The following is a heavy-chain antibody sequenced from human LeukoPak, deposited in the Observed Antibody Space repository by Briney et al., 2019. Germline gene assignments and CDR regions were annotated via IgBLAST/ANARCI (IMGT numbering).Heavy chain of an antibody. CDR1: GGSISSSSHY. V-gene: IGHV4-39*01. CDR3: ARSSRNDILTGYPLY. D-gene: IGHD3-9*01. CDR2: VFYSGST. J-gene: IGHJ4*02. Sequence: PSETLSLTCTVSGGSISSSSHYWGWIRQPPGKGLEWIGTVFYSGSTYYTPSLKSRVTISVDTFKNQFSLKLTSVTAADTAVYYCARSSRNDILTGYPLYWGQGTLVTVSS.